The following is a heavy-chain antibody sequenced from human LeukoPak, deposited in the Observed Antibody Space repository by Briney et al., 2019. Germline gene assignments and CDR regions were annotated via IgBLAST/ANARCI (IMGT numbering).Heavy chain of an antibody. J-gene: IGHJ4*02. CDR1: GFTFDNYA. CDR2: ISWNSGSI. V-gene: IGHV3-9*01. CDR3: TRDQTPYY. Sequence: GGSLRLSCAASGFTFDNYAMHWVRQVPGKGLEWVSGISWNSGSIAYADSVKGRFTISRDNAKNSLYLQMNSLKTEDTAVYYCTRDQTPYYWGQGTLVTVSS.